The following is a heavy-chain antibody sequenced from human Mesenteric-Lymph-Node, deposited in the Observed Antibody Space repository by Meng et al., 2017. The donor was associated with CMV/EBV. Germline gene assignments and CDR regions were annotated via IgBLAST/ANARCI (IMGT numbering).Heavy chain of an antibody. CDR2: ISTGTSHV. J-gene: IGHJ4*02. Sequence: GESLKISCAASGFTFSNYPMSMNWVRQAPGKGLEWVSSISTGTSHVFYADSVKGRFTISRDNAKNSVYLQMNSPRAEDTAVYYCARDSPSTSCYNYWGQGTLVTVSS. V-gene: IGHV3-21*01. CDR3: ARDSPSTSCYNY. CDR1: GFTFSNYPMS. D-gene: IGHD2-2*02.